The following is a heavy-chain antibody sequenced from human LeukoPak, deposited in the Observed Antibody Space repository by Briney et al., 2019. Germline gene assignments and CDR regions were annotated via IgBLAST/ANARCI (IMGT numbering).Heavy chain of an antibody. J-gene: IGHJ4*02. V-gene: IGHV1-2*02. D-gene: IGHD3-10*01. CDR2: INPNNGDT. Sequence: GASVKVSCKASGYTFTGYFIHWVRQAPGQGLEWMGWINPNNGDTHYAQRFQDRVTMTRDTSISTAYMELSRLTSDDMAVYYCARAWPYGSGTIGYWGQGTLVTVSS. CDR1: GYTFTGYF. CDR3: ARAWPYGSGTIGY.